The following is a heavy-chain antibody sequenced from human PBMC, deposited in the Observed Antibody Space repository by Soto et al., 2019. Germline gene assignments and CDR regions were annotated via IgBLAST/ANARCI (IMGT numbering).Heavy chain of an antibody. V-gene: IGHV4-34*01. D-gene: IGHD4-17*01. CDR1: Y. CDR3: ATQGGPTTVVPPERRFDY. CDR2: INHSGST. Sequence: YWIGWIRQPPGKGLEWIGEINHSGSTNYNPSLKSRVTISVDTSKNQFSLKLSSVTAADTAVYYCATQGGPTTVVPPERRFDYWGQGTLVTVSS. J-gene: IGHJ4*02.